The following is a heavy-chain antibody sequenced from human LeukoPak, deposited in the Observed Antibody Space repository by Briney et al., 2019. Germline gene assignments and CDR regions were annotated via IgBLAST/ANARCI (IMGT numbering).Heavy chain of an antibody. CDR2: IYANGDT. V-gene: IGHV3-66*01. J-gene: IGHJ3*02. CDR3: ARNPDWDVALDI. CDR1: GLTVSSNY. Sequence: GGSLRLSCVASGLTVSSNYMHWVRQAPGKALEWVSVIYANGDTYYGDSGKDRFSISRDTSKNIVYLQMNSLRAEDTAVYYCARNPDWDVALDIWGQGTMVTVSS. D-gene: IGHD3-9*01.